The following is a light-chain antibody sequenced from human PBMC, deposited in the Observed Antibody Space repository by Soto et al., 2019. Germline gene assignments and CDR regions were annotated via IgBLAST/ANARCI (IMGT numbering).Light chain of an antibody. CDR1: QDISDY. CDR2: DAS. J-gene: IGKJ3*01. V-gene: IGKV1-33*01. Sequence: DLQMTQSPSSLSASVGDRVTITCQASQDISDYVNWYQQKPGRAPRLLIHDASILESGAPSRFSGSGSGTDFTFIISSLQPEDLATYYCQQCETLPFTFGPGTKVDI. CDR3: QQCETLPFT.